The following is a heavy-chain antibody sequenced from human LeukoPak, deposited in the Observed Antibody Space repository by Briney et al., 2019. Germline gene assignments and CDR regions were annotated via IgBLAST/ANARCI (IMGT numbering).Heavy chain of an antibody. Sequence: GSSVKVSCKASGGTFTSYAISWVRQAPGQGLEWMGGIIPIFGRANYAQKFQGRVTITRDESTSTAYMELSILTSDDTAVYYCARTPATPTDYGDTYYYYYMDVWGKGTTVTISS. CDR3: ARTPATPTDYGDTYYYYYMDV. CDR2: IIPIFGRA. J-gene: IGHJ6*03. D-gene: IGHD4-17*01. V-gene: IGHV1-69*05. CDR1: GGTFTSYA.